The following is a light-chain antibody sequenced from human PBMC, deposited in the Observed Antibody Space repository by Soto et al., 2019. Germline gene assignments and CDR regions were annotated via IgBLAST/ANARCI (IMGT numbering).Light chain of an antibody. V-gene: IGKV3-15*01. CDR1: QSVSSN. CDR2: GAS. CDR3: QQYNNWPPKT. Sequence: SPGERASLSCSASQSVSSNLAWYQQKPGQAPMLLTYGASTRATGIPARFSGSGSGTEFTLTISSLQSEDFAVYYCQQYNNWPPKTFGQGTKVDI. J-gene: IGKJ1*01.